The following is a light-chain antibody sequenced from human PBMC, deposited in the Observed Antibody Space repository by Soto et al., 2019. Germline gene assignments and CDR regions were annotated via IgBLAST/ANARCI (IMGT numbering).Light chain of an antibody. CDR3: SSFTIVSTLV. V-gene: IGLV2-14*01. Sequence: QSALTQPASVSGSPGQSITISCTGTSRDVGIYNYVSWYQHHPGKAPKLLTYEVSNRPSGVSDRFSGSKSGNTASLTISGLQPEDEADYYCSSFTIVSTLVFGGGTKLTVL. CDR2: EVS. CDR1: SRDVGIYNY. J-gene: IGLJ3*02.